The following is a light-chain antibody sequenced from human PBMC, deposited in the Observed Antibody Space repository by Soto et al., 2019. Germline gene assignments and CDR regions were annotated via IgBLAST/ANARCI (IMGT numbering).Light chain of an antibody. CDR2: KAS. Sequence: DVQMTQSPSTLSGSVGDRVTITCRASQTISSWLAWYQQKPGKAPKLLIYKASTLKSGVPSRFSGSGSGTEFTLTISSLKPDDFATYYCQQLNSYPLTVGGGTKVDIK. V-gene: IGKV1-5*03. J-gene: IGKJ4*01. CDR1: QTISSW. CDR3: QQLNSYPLT.